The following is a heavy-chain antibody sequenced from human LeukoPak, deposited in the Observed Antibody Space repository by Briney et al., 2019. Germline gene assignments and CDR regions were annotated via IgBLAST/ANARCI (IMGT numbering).Heavy chain of an antibody. CDR3: ARQRGYDFWSSISGVNWFDP. J-gene: IGHJ5*02. CDR2: ISSSSSTI. CDR1: GFTFSSYS. Sequence: GGSLRLSCAASGFTFSSYSMNWVRQAPGKGLEWVSYISSSSSTIYYADSVKGRFTISRDNAKNSLYLQMNSLRAEDTAVYYCARQRGYDFWSSISGVNWFDPWGQGTLVTVSS. V-gene: IGHV3-48*01. D-gene: IGHD3-3*01.